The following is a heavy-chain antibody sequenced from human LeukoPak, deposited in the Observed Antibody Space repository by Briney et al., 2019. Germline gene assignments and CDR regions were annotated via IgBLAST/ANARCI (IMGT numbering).Heavy chain of an antibody. CDR3: ARDVYYYDSSGYPRY. CDR2: INGDSTTI. D-gene: IGHD3-22*01. J-gene: IGHJ4*02. CDR1: AFTFRTYS. V-gene: IGHV3-48*01. Sequence: GGSLRLSCAASAFTFRTYSMHWVRQAPGKGLEWVSYINGDSTTIYYADSVKGRFTISRDNSKNTLYLQMNSLRAEDTAVYYCARDVYYYDSSGYPRYWGQGTLVTVSS.